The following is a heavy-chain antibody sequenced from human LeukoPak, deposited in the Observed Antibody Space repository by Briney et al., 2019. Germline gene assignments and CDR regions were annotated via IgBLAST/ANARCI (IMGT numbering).Heavy chain of an antibody. CDR3: ASLLIPNYYYYYMDV. V-gene: IGHV4-61*02. Sequence: PSETLSLTCTVSGGSISSGSYYWSWIRQPAGKGLEWIGRIYTSGSTNYNPSLKSRVTISVDTSKNQFSLKLSSVTAAGTAVYYCASLLIPNYYYYYMDVWGKGTTVTVSS. D-gene: IGHD2-21*01. CDR1: GGSISSGSYY. CDR2: IYTSGST. J-gene: IGHJ6*03.